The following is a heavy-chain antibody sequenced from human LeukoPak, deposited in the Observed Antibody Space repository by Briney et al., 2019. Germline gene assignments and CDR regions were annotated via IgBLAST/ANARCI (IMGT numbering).Heavy chain of an antibody. CDR1: GFTFSSYA. CDR2: ISYDGSNK. Sequence: PGRSLRLSCAASGFTFSSYAMHWVRQAPGKGLEWVAVISYDGSNKYYADSVKGRFTISGDNSKNTLYLQMNSLRAEDTAVYYCASPRGGYGSGSYYFYYGMDVWGKGTTVTVSS. V-gene: IGHV3-30*04. D-gene: IGHD3-10*01. CDR3: ASPRGGYGSGSYYFYYGMDV. J-gene: IGHJ6*04.